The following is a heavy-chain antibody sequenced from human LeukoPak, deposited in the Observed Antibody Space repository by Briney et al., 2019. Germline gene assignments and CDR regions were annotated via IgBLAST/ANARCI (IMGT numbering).Heavy chain of an antibody. Sequence: EASVKVSCKASGYTFTGYYMHWVRQAPGQGLEWMGWINPNSGGTNYAQKFQGRVTMTRDTSISTAYMELSRLRSDDTAVYYCALTYYYDSSGYYFDYWGQGTPVTVSS. CDR1: GYTFTGYY. CDR3: ALTYYYDSSGYYFDY. CDR2: INPNSGGT. V-gene: IGHV1-2*02. J-gene: IGHJ4*02. D-gene: IGHD3-22*01.